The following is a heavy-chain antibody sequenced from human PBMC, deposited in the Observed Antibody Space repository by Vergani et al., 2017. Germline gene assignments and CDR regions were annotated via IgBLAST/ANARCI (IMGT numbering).Heavy chain of an antibody. Sequence: EVQLVESGGGLVQPGGSLRLSCAASGFTFSSYSMNWVRQAPGKGLEWVSYISSSSSTIYYADSVKGRFTISRDNAKNSLYLQMNSLRAEDTAVYYCAREFRDYYDSSGYILDWGQGTLVTVSS. J-gene: IGHJ4*02. D-gene: IGHD3-22*01. V-gene: IGHV3-48*04. CDR2: ISSSSSTI. CDR3: AREFRDYYDSSGYILD. CDR1: GFTFSSYS.